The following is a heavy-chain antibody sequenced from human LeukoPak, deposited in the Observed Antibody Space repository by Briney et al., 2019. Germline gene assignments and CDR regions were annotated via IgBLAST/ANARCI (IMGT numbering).Heavy chain of an antibody. CDR1: GGTFSSYA. V-gene: IGHV1-69*04. D-gene: IGHD6-19*01. CDR2: IIPILGIA. Sequence: SVKVSCKASGGTFSSYAISWVRQAPGQGREWMGRIIPILGIANYAQKFQGRVTITADKSTSTAYMELSSLRSEDTAVYYCARGAADIAVAGTDYWGQGTQVTVSS. CDR3: ARGAADIAVAGTDY. J-gene: IGHJ4*02.